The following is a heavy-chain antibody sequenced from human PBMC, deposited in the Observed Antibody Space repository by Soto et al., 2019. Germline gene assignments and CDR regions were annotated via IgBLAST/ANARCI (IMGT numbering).Heavy chain of an antibody. Sequence: QLQLQESGPGLVKPSETLSLTCTVSGGSISSSSYYWGWIRQPPGKGLEWIGSIYYSGSTYYNPSLKSRVTISVDTSKNQFSLKLSSVTAADTAVYYCARQPKYCSSTSCYKYAFDIWGQGTMVTVSS. J-gene: IGHJ3*02. CDR2: IYYSGST. CDR1: GGSISSSSYY. CDR3: ARQPKYCSSTSCYKYAFDI. V-gene: IGHV4-39*01. D-gene: IGHD2-2*02.